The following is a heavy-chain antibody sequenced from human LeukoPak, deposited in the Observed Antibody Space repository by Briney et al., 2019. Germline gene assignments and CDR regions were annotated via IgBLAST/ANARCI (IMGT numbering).Heavy chain of an antibody. CDR3: AREKGNYVWGSYRLNSFDY. CDR2: IYYSGST. CDR1: GGSISSSSYY. D-gene: IGHD3-16*02. J-gene: IGHJ4*02. V-gene: IGHV4-39*07. Sequence: SETLSLTCTVFGGSISSSSYYWGWIRQPPGKGLEWIGSIYYSGSTYYNPSLKSRVTISVDTSKNQFSLKLSSVTAADTAVYYCAREKGNYVWGSYRLNSFDYWGQGTLVTVSS.